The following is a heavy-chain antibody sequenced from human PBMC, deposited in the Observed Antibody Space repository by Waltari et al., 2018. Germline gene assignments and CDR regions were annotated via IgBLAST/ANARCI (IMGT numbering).Heavy chain of an antibody. CDR3: ARGGFDTNSYFDL. Sequence: QVQLHESGPGLGKPSETLSLTCAVSGYPIGSGFYWGWIRQPPGKDLEWIGSVSHSGCSFYNTSFKSRFTISMDTSKNQLSLKVTSVTAADTAIYYCARGGFDTNSYFDLWGRGTLVTVSS. CDR2: VSHSGCS. J-gene: IGHJ2*01. V-gene: IGHV4-38-2*01. CDR1: GYPIGSGFY. D-gene: IGHD2-8*01.